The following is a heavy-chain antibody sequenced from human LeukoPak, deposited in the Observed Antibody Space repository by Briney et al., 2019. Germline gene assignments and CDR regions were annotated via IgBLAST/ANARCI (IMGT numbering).Heavy chain of an antibody. CDR2: IYYSGST. CDR1: GGSISRYN. D-gene: IGHD3-10*02. V-gene: IGHV4-59*01. CDR3: ARGDYYARGGRNLFDP. J-gene: IGHJ5*02. Sequence: SQTLSLTCTVSGGSISRYNWSWSRQTPGKGLEWIGYIYYSGSTNYNPSLNTQVTISVDTSNIHFSLKLSSVTAADTAVFCCARGDYYARGGRNLFDPWSQGTLVTVSS.